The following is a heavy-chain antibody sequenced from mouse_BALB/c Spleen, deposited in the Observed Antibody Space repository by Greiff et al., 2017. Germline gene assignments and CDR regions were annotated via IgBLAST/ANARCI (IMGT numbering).Heavy chain of an antibody. CDR2: ISDGGSYT. J-gene: IGHJ4*01. D-gene: IGHD4-1*01. CDR1: GFTFSDYY. Sequence: EVKLMESGGGLVKPGGSLKLSCAASGFTFSDYYMYWVRQTPEKRLEWVATISDGGSYTYYPDSVKGRFTISRDNAKNNLYLQMSSLKSEDTAMSYCARDGTGDYAMDYWGQGTSVTVSS. CDR3: ARDGTGDYAMDY. V-gene: IGHV5-4*02.